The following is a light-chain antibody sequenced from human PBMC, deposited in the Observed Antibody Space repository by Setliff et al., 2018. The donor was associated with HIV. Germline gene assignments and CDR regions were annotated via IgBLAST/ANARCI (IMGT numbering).Light chain of an antibody. CDR3: GSYAGTNNNLYV. Sequence: SALTQPPPASGSPGQSVTISCTGTSNDVGYYNRVSWYQQYPGKAPKVMIYEVSKRPSGVPDRFSGSKSGNTASLTVSGLQAEDEADYYCGSYAGTNNNLYVFGTGTKVTVL. CDR2: EVS. J-gene: IGLJ1*01. V-gene: IGLV2-8*01. CDR1: SNDVGYYNR.